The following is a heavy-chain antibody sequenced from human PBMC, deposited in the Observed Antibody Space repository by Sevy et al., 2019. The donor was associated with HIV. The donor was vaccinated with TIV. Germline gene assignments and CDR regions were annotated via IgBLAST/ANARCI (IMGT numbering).Heavy chain of an antibody. CDR3: ARARSQFYGDYYFDY. CDR2: IYHSGST. J-gene: IGHJ4*02. D-gene: IGHD4-17*01. V-gene: IGHV4-30-2*01. Sequence: SETLSLTCAVSGGSISSGGYSWSWIRKPPGKGLEWIGYIYHSGSTYYNPSLKSRVTISVDRSKNQFSLKLSSVTAADTAVYYCARARSQFYGDYYFDYWGQGTLVTVSS. CDR1: GGSISSGGYS.